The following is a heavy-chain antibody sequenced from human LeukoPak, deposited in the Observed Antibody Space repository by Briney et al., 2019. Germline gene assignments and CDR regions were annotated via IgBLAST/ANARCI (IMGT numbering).Heavy chain of an antibody. V-gene: IGHV3-21*01. CDR2: ISSSSSYI. J-gene: IGHJ6*02. CDR1: GFAFSTYA. Sequence: KPWGALRLSCAASGFAFSTYAMKWVRQAPGKGLEWVSSISSSSSYIYYADSVKGRFTISRDNAKNSLYLQMNSLRAEDTAVYYCARASSHGGATGSSGMDVWGQGTTVTVSS. D-gene: IGHD1-26*01. CDR3: ARASSHGGATGSSGMDV.